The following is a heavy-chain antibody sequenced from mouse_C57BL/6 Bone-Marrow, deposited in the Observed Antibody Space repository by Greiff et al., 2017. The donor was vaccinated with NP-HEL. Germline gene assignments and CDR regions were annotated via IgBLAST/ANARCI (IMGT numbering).Heavy chain of an antibody. CDR1: GYPFTSYG. Sequence: QVQLKESGAELARPGASVKLSCKASGYPFTSYGISWVKQRTGQGLEWIGEIYPRSGNTYYNEKFKGKATLTADKSSSTAYMELRSLTSEDSAVYFCVAASYYYAMDYWGQGTSVTVSS. CDR2: IYPRSGNT. CDR3: VAASYYYAMDY. V-gene: IGHV1-81*01. J-gene: IGHJ4*01.